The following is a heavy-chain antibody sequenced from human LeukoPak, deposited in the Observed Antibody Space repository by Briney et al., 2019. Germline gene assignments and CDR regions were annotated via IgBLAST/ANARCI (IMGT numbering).Heavy chain of an antibody. D-gene: IGHD4-11*01. CDR2: IKQDGSEK. CDR3: ARDHPGSNSLDY. Sequence: GGSLRLSCAVSGLTFSRYSMSWVRQAPGKGLEWVAYIKQDGSEKYYVGSVKGRFTISRDNAKNSLFLQMNSLRVEDTAVYYCARDHPGSNSLDYWGQGTLVTVSS. V-gene: IGHV3-7*01. CDR1: GLTFSRYS. J-gene: IGHJ4*02.